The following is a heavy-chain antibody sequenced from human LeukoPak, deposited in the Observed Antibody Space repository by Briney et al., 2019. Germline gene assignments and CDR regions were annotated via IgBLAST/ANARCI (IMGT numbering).Heavy chain of an antibody. CDR1: GFTFSSYW. D-gene: IGHD3-10*01. V-gene: IGHV3-7*01. CDR2: IKRDGSEK. J-gene: IGHJ4*02. CDR3: ARVGPVLLWFGESPPHFDY. Sequence: GGSLRLSCAASGFTFSSYWMSWVRQAPGKGLEWVANIKRDGSEKYYVDSVKGRFTISRDNAKNSLYLQMNSLRAEDTAVYYCARVGPVLLWFGESPPHFDYWGQGTLVTVSS.